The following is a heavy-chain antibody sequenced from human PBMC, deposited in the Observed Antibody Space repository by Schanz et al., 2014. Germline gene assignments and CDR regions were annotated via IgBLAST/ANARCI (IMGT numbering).Heavy chain of an antibody. CDR3: ATLDYADSVS. CDR1: GYTFNNYT. D-gene: IGHD4-17*01. Sequence: QVLQVQSGSELKKPGTSVKVSCKASGYTFNNYTYVMIWVRQAPGQGLEWMGRVIPILGVTHYAQKFQGRVTITADKSTTTAYMELNSLNSDDTAVYYCATLDYADSVSWGQGTLVTVSS. J-gene: IGHJ5*02. CDR2: VIPILGVT. V-gene: IGHV1-69*02.